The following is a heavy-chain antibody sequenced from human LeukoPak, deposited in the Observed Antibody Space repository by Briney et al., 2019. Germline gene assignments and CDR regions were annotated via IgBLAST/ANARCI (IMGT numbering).Heavy chain of an antibody. Sequence: SQTLSLSCAISASSFSSNSAAWNWIRQSPSRGLEWLGRIYYRSKWYNDYAVSVKSRVTINPDTSMNQFSLQLNAVTPEDTAVYYCARDGDSGMRYWGQGTLVTVSS. D-gene: IGHD5-12*01. CDR3: ARDGDSGMRY. V-gene: IGHV6-1*01. J-gene: IGHJ4*02. CDR1: ASSFSSNSAA. CDR2: IYYRSKWYN.